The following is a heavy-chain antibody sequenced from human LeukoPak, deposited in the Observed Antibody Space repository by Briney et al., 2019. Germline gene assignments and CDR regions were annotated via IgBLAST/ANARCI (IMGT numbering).Heavy chain of an antibody. CDR2: ITGIGGGT. J-gene: IGHJ4*02. CDR1: GFMFEHYA. Sequence: PGGSLRLSCAGSGFMFEHYAMNWVRQAPGRGLEWVSVITGIGGGTYYAESVEGRFTISRDNPKNTLYLQMNRLRAEDTAVYFCAKRGVVIRVILVGFHKEAYYFDSWGQGALVTVSS. D-gene: IGHD3-22*01. CDR3: AKRGVVIRVILVGFHKEAYYFDS. V-gene: IGHV3-23*01.